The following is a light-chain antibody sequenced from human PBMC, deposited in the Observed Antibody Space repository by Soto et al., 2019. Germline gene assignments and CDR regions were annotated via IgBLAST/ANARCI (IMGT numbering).Light chain of an antibody. J-gene: IGKJ3*01. CDR3: QQYNSWPPL. Sequence: DIGRTQSPATLSVSPGETATLSCRASQSVSDNLAWYQQQRGQAPRLLIYGASSRAPGIPARFSGSGSGTEFTLTISSLQSEDFAVYSCQQYNSWPPLFGPGTKVDIK. CDR2: GAS. V-gene: IGKV3-15*01. CDR1: QSVSDN.